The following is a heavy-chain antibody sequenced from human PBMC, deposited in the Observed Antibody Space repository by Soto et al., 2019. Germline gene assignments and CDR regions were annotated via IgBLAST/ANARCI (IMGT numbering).Heavy chain of an antibody. CDR2: IFYTGKT. CDR1: GGSISSGDYC. D-gene: IGHD5-18*01. CDR3: ARTEDGYNTNFEY. J-gene: IGHJ4*02. Sequence: QVQLQESGPGLMKPSQTLSLTCSVSGGSISSGDYCWNWMRQSPGKGLEWIGSIFYTGKTHYNPSLKSRLTISVDASKNEFSLRLSSVTAADTALYYCARTEDGYNTNFEYWGQGALVTVSS. V-gene: IGHV4-30-4*01.